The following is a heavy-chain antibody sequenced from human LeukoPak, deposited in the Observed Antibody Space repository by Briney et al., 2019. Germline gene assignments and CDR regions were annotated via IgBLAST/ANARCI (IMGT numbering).Heavy chain of an antibody. J-gene: IGHJ4*02. CDR1: GFTFDDYA. Sequence: TGGSLRLSXAASGFTFDDYAMHWVRQAPGKGLEWVSLISGDGGSTYYADSVKGRFTISRDNSKNSLYLQMNSLRTEDTALYYCAKDVRGYSYGSHFDYWGQGTLVTVSS. CDR2: ISGDGGST. D-gene: IGHD5-18*01. V-gene: IGHV3-43*02. CDR3: AKDVRGYSYGSHFDY.